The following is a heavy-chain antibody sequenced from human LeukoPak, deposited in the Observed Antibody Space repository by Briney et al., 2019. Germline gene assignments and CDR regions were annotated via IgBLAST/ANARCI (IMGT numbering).Heavy chain of an antibody. CDR1: GYTLTELS. J-gene: IGHJ4*02. D-gene: IGHD6-19*01. V-gene: IGHV1-24*01. CDR3: ATPTHPDSSGWPFDY. CDR2: FDPEDGET. Sequence: ASVKVSCKVSGYTLTELSMHWVRQAPGKGLEWIGGFDPEDGETIYAQKFQGRVTMTEDTSTDTAYMELSSLRSGDTAVYYCATPTHPDSSGWPFDYWGQGTLVTVSS.